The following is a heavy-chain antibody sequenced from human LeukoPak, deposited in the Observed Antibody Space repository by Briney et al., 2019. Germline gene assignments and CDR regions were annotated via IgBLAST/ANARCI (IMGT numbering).Heavy chain of an antibody. CDR2: IKQDGSEK. Sequence: GGSLRLSCAASGFTFSSYWMSWVRQAPGKGLEWVANIKQDGSEKYYVDSVKGRLTISRDNAKNSLYLQMNSLRAEDTAVYYCAREDIVVVPAAKNYYYMDVWGKGTTVTVSS. V-gene: IGHV3-7*01. J-gene: IGHJ6*03. D-gene: IGHD2-2*01. CDR1: GFTFSSYW. CDR3: AREDIVVVPAAKNYYYMDV.